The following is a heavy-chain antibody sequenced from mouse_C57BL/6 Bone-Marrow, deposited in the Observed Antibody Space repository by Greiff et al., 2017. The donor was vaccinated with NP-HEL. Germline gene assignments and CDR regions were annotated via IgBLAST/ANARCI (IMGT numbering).Heavy chain of an antibody. V-gene: IGHV1-55*01. Sequence: QVQLQQPGAELVKPGASVKMSCKASGYTFTSYWITWVKQRPGQGLEWIGDIYPGSGSTNYNEKFKSKATLTVDTSSSTSYMQLSSLTSEDAAVYYCAMRSSNSWFAYWGQGTLVTVSA. CDR3: AMRSSNSWFAY. CDR2: IYPGSGST. CDR1: GYTFTSYW. J-gene: IGHJ3*01. D-gene: IGHD2-5*01.